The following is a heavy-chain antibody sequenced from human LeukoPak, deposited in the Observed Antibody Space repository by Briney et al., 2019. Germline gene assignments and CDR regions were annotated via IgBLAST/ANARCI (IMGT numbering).Heavy chain of an antibody. CDR1: GGSISSSSYY. CDR2: IYHSGST. V-gene: IGHV4-39*07. Sequence: SETLSLTCTVSGGSISSSSYYWGWIRQPPGKGPEWIGSIYHSGSTYYNPSLKSRVTIAVETSKNQFSLKLSSVTAADTAVYYCARDVVAAAGTWDYWGQGTLVTVSS. J-gene: IGHJ4*02. D-gene: IGHD6-13*01. CDR3: ARDVVAAAGTWDY.